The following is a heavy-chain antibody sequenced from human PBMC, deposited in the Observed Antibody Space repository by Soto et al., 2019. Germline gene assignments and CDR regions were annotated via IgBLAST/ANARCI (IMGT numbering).Heavy chain of an antibody. J-gene: IGHJ4*02. D-gene: IGHD4-17*01. CDR3: TSYLSLVRFFDY. CDR1: GFTFGDYA. CDR2: IRSKAYGGTT. V-gene: IGHV3-49*03. Sequence: GGSLRLSCTASGFTFGDYAMSWFRQAPGKGLEWVGLIRSKAYGGTTDYAASVKGRFTISRDDSKSIAYLQMNSLKTEDTAVYYCTSYLSLVRFFDYWGQGTLVTVSS.